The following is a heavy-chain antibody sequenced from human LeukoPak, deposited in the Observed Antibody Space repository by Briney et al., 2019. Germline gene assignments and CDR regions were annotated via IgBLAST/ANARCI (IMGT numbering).Heavy chain of an antibody. Sequence: VPSVKVSCKASGGTFSSYAISWVRQAPGQGLGWMGGIIPIFGTANYAQKFQGRATITADESTSTAYMELSSLRSEDTAVYYCARVTYSSSWYGHYYYYYGMDVWGQGTTVTVSS. V-gene: IGHV1-69*13. CDR2: IIPIFGTA. D-gene: IGHD6-13*01. CDR1: GGTFSSYA. J-gene: IGHJ6*02. CDR3: ARVTYSSSWYGHYYYYYGMDV.